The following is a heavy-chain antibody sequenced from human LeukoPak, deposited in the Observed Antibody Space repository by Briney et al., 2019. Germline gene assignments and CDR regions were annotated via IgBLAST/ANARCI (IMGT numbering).Heavy chain of an antibody. CDR1: GGTFSSYA. CDR2: IIPIFGTA. CDR3: ASPVTTALAPFQH. V-gene: IGHV1-69*05. D-gene: IGHD3-22*01. Sequence: GASVKVSCKASGGTFSSYAISWVRQAPGQGLEWMGGIIPIFGTANYAQKFQGRVTITTDESPTTAYIELSSLRSEDTAVYYCASPVTTALAPFQHWGQGTLVTVSS. J-gene: IGHJ1*01.